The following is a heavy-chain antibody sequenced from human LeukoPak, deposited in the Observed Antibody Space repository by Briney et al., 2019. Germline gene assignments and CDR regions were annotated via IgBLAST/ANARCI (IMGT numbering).Heavy chain of an antibody. J-gene: IGHJ4*02. CDR3: AKDSYYDSSGYIDY. D-gene: IGHD3-22*01. CDR2: IKTDGSQI. CDR1: GFTFSSYW. Sequence: GGSLRLSCVASGFTFSSYWMTWVRQAPGKGLEWVANIKTDGSQIYYVDSVKGRFTISRDNAKNSLYLQMNSLRAEDMALYYCAKDSYYDSSGYIDYWGQGTLVTVSS. V-gene: IGHV3-7*01.